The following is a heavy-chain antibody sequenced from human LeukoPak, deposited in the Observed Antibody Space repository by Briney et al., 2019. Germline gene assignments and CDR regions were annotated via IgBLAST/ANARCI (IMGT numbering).Heavy chain of an antibody. CDR2: IYYSGGT. Sequence: SETLSLTCTVSGGAISSFYWSWIRQPPGKGLEWIGYIYYSGGTKYNPSLMSRVSISVDRAQNQFSLSLSSVSAADTAVYYCARDGLYDSNGYYMDSRGQGTLVIVSS. CDR1: GGAISSFY. V-gene: IGHV4-59*01. D-gene: IGHD3-22*01. CDR3: ARDGLYDSNGYYMDS. J-gene: IGHJ4*02.